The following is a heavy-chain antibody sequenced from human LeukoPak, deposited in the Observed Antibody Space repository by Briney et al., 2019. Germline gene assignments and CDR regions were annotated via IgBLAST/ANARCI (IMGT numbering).Heavy chain of an antibody. CDR3: ARHNNIIVIPDWARAFDS. V-gene: IGHV4-39*01. D-gene: IGHD3-16*02. Sequence: SSETLSLTCTVSGGSISSSSYYWGWIRQPPGRGLEWIGNIYYSGDSYYNPSLKSRVTISVDTSKNQFSLKLSSVTAADTAVYYCARHNNIIVIPDWARAFDSWGQGALVTVSS. J-gene: IGHJ4*02. CDR1: GGSISSSSYY. CDR2: IYYSGDS.